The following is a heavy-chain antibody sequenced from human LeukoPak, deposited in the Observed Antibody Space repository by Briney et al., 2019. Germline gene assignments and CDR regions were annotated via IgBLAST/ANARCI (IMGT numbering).Heavy chain of an antibody. CDR1: GGSISSYY. J-gene: IGHJ6*02. V-gene: IGHV4-59*01. CDR3: ARDSSSWPTKDYYYYGMDV. CDR2: IYYSGST. D-gene: IGHD6-13*01. Sequence: PSETLSLTCTVSGGSISSYYWSWIRQPPGKGLEWIGYIYYSGSTNYNPSLKSRVTISVDTSKNQFSLKLSSVTAADTAVYYCARDSSSWPTKDYYYYGMDVWGQGTTVTVSS.